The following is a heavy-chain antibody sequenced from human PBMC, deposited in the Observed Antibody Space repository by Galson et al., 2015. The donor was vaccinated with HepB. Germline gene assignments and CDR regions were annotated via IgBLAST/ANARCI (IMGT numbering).Heavy chain of an antibody. CDR2: IKSKTDGGTT. CDR3: TTEGIAAVATIDY. V-gene: IGHV3-15*01. D-gene: IGHD6-13*01. J-gene: IGHJ4*02. Sequence: SLRLSCAASGFTFSNAWMSWVRQAPGKGLEWVGRIKSKTDGGTTDYAAPVKGRFTISRDDSKNTLYLQMNSLKTEDTAVYYCTTEGIAAVATIDYWGQGTLLPVSS. CDR1: GFTFSNAW.